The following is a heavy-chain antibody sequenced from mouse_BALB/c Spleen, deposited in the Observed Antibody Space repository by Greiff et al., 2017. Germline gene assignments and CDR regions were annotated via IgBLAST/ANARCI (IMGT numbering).Heavy chain of an antibody. CDR1: GYTFTSYV. CDR3: ARLNRYDAMDY. D-gene: IGHD2-14*01. J-gene: IGHJ4*01. CDR2: INPYNDGT. Sequence: VQLQQSGPELVKPGASVKMSCKASGYTFTSYVMHWVKQKPGQGLEWIGYINPYNDGTKYNEKFKGKATLTSDKSSSTAYMELSSLTSEDSAVYYCARLNRYDAMDYWGQGTSVTVSS. V-gene: IGHV1-14*01.